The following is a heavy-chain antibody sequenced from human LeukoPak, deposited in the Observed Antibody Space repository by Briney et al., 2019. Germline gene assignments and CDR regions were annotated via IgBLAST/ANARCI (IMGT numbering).Heavy chain of an antibody. D-gene: IGHD4-17*01. CDR2: IDWDDEN. CDR1: GFSLSTSGMC. J-gene: IGHJ3*02. Sequence: SGPALVKPTQTLTLTWTFSGFSLSTSGMCVSWIRQPPGKALERLALIDWDDENYYSTSLKTRLTISKETSKNQVVLTMTNMDPVDTATYYCARTPEDYGAPGAFDIWGQGTMVTVSS. CDR3: ARTPEDYGAPGAFDI. V-gene: IGHV2-70*01.